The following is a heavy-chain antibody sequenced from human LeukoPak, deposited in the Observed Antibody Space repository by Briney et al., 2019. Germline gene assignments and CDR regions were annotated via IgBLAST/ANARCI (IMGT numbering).Heavy chain of an antibody. J-gene: IGHJ5*02. V-gene: IGHV4-39*01. D-gene: IGHD3-9*01. CDR1: GGSISSSSYY. Sequence: SETLSLTCTVSGGSISSSSYYWGWIRQPPGKGLEWIGSIYYSGSTYYNPSLKSRVTISVDTSKNQFSLTLSSVTAADTAVYYCARHYYTPYDTLTGYYRNWFDPWGQGTLVTVSS. CDR3: ARHYYTPYDTLTGYYRNWFDP. CDR2: IYYSGST.